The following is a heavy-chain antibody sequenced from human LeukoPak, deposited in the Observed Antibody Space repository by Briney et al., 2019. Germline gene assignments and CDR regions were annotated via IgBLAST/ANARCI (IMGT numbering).Heavy chain of an antibody. CDR2: IIPIFGTA. Sequence: GASVKVSCKASGGTFSSYAISWVRQAPGQGLEWMGGIIPIFGTANYAQKFQGRVTITADESTSTAYMELSSLRSEDTAVYYCAHLHYGSGTQPDAFDIWGQGTMVTVSS. CDR3: AHLHYGSGTQPDAFDI. CDR1: GGTFSSYA. D-gene: IGHD3-10*01. J-gene: IGHJ3*02. V-gene: IGHV1-69*01.